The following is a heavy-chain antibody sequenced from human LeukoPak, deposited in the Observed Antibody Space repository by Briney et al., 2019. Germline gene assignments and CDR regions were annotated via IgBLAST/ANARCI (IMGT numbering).Heavy chain of an antibody. V-gene: IGHV3-49*04. CDR1: GFTFGDYA. CDR3: TRGPAYGDHYYFDY. D-gene: IGHD4-17*01. Sequence: GGSLRLSCTASGFTFGDYAMSWVRQAPGKGLEWVGFIRSKAYGGTTEYAASVKGRFTISRDDSKSIAYLQMNSLKTEDTAVYYCTRGPAYGDHYYFDYWGQGTLVTVSS. J-gene: IGHJ4*02. CDR2: IRSKAYGGTT.